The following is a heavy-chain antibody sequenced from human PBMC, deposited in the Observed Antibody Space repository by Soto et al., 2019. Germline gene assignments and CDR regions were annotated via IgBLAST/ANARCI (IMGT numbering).Heavy chain of an antibody. D-gene: IGHD6-6*01. V-gene: IGHV3-23*01. J-gene: IGHJ3*01. CDR3: TNRKLATRPLGPAFDV. Sequence: GGSLRLSCAASGFTFNSYAMSWVRQAPGKGLEWVSAISSSGGSTYYPDSVKGRFTISRDNSKNTLFLQMNSLRAEDTAVYYCTNRKLATRPLGPAFDVWGQGTMVTVSS. CDR1: GFTFNSYA. CDR2: ISSSGGST.